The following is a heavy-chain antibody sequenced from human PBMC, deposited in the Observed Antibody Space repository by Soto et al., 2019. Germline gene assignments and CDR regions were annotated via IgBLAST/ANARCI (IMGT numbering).Heavy chain of an antibody. CDR3: ARVPTYYYYGMDV. J-gene: IGHJ6*02. CDR1: GYSFTTYW. Sequence: GESLKISCKGSGYSFTTYWLSWVRQMPGKGLEWMGKIGPSDSYIDYSPSFEGHVTISADKFVSTAYLQWSSLKASDTAVYFCARVPTYYYYGMDVWGQGTTVTVSS. V-gene: IGHV5-10-1*01. CDR2: IGPSDSYI.